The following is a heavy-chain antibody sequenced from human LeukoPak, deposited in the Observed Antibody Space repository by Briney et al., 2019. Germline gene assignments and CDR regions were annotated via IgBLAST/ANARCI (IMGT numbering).Heavy chain of an antibody. CDR2: INHSGST. CDR3: ARGENPLNVHIAIIGY. CDR1: GGSFSGYY. J-gene: IGHJ4*02. D-gene: IGHD6-13*01. Sequence: PSETLSLTCAVYGGSFSGYYWSWIRQPPGKGLEWIGEINHSGSTNYNPSLKSRVTILEDTSKNQFSLRLTSVTAADAGVYYCARGENPLNVHIAIIGYWGQGTLVTVSS. V-gene: IGHV4-34*01.